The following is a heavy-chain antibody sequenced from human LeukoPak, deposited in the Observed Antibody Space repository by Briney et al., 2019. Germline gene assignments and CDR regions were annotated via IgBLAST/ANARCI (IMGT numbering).Heavy chain of an antibody. V-gene: IGHV3-74*01. CDR2: INTDGRST. CDR1: GFTFSDYW. D-gene: IGHD6-19*01. CDR3: GRDESVSGPTTFDF. J-gene: IGHJ4*02. Sequence: HPGGSLRLSCAASGFTFSDYWMHWVRQVPGKGLVWVSRINTDGRSTIHADSVKGRFTISRDNAKNTLYLQMNSLRGEDTGVYYCGRDESVSGPTTFDFWGQGTLVTVSS.